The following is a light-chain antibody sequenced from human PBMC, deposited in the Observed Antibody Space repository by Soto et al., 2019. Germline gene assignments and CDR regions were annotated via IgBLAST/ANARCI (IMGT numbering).Light chain of an antibody. V-gene: IGKV1-5*03. CDR3: QQYNSHRAWT. Sequence: DIQMTQSPSTLSASVGDRATITCRASQSISNRVAWYQQKPGKDPTILILKASILVSGVPSRFSGSGFGTEFTLTISSLHPDDFAKYYCQQYNSHRAWTFGQGTKVEIK. CDR2: KAS. J-gene: IGKJ1*01. CDR1: QSISNR.